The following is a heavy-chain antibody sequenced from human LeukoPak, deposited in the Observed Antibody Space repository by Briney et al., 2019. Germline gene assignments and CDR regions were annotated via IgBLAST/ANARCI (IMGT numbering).Heavy chain of an antibody. Sequence: GGSLRLSCAASGFTFSSHAMNWVRQAPGKGLEWVSYISSSSSTIYYADSVKGRFTISRDNAKNSLYLQMNSLRAKDTAVYYCASGVVVPATMSVWGQGTTVTVSS. CDR1: GFTFSSHA. V-gene: IGHV3-48*01. CDR3: ASGVVVPATMSV. J-gene: IGHJ6*02. CDR2: ISSSSSTI. D-gene: IGHD2-2*01.